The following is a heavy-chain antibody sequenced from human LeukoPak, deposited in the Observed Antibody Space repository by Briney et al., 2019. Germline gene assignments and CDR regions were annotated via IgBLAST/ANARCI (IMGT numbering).Heavy chain of an antibody. D-gene: IGHD6-13*01. V-gene: IGHV5-51*01. J-gene: IGHJ4*02. CDR1: GYSFTSYW. CDR2: IYPGDSDT. CDR3: ARPRYSSSWYREADY. Sequence: GSLKISCKGSGYSFTSYWIGLVRQMPRKGLEWMGIIYPGDSDTRYSPSFQGQVTISADKSISTAYLQWSSLKASDTAMYCCARPRYSSSWYREADYWGQGTLVTVSS.